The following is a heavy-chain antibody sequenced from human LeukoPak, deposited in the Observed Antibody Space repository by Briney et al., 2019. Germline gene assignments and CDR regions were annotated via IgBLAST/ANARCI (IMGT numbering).Heavy chain of an antibody. J-gene: IGHJ2*01. D-gene: IGHD6-19*01. Sequence: KSSETLSLTCTVSGASISSYYWSWIRQPPGKGLEWIGYVYYSGGTNYNPSLKSRVTISVDTSKNQFSLKLSSVTAADTAVYYCARGPVEYSSGWPPAYWYFDLWGRSTLVTVSS. V-gene: IGHV4-59*12. CDR2: VYYSGGT. CDR3: ARGPVEYSSGWPPAYWYFDL. CDR1: GASISSYY.